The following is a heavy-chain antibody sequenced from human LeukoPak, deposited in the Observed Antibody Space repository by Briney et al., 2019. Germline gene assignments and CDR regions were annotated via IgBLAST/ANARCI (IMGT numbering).Heavy chain of an antibody. V-gene: IGHV3-21*01. CDR3: ARLSRYCSGGSCDYYYYYMDV. J-gene: IGHJ6*03. CDR1: GFNFNIYS. D-gene: IGHD2-15*01. CDR2: IRAEGYPT. Sequence: GGSLRLSCRASGFNFNIYSMNWVRQAPGKGLDWVSVIRAEGYPTHYADSVKGRFTISRDNAKNSLYLQMNSLRAEDTAVYYCARLSRYCSGGSCDYYYYYMDVWGKGTTVTVSS.